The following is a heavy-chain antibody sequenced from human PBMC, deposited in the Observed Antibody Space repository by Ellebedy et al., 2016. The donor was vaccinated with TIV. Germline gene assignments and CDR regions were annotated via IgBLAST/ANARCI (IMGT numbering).Heavy chain of an antibody. D-gene: IGHD3-10*01. J-gene: IGHJ4*01. Sequence: GESLKISCAASGFTFSSYGMHWVRQAPGKGLEWVAFIRFDGSNKYYADSVKGRFTISRDNSKNTLYLQMNSLRAEDTAGYSCCYMGSGTYGDLDYWGHGTLVTVSS. CDR3: CYMGSGTYGDLDY. CDR2: IRFDGSNK. CDR1: GFTFSSYG. V-gene: IGHV3-30*02.